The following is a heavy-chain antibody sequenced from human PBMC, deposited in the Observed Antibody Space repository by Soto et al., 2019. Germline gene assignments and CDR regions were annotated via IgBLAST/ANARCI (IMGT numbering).Heavy chain of an antibody. Sequence: EVQLLESGGGLVEPGGSLRLSCAASGFTFRSYAMTWVRQAPGKGLEWVSYTGGGGVSTYYADSVKGRFTSSRDDSKNTLYLQMNSLRAEDTALYYCAKIVGGGSHHDACDIWGQGTMVTVSS. D-gene: IGHD2-15*01. J-gene: IGHJ3*02. V-gene: IGHV3-23*01. CDR1: GFTFRSYA. CDR2: TGGGGVST. CDR3: AKIVGGGSHHDACDI.